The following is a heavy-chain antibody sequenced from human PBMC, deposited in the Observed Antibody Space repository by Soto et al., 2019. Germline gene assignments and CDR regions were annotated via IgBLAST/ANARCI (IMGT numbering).Heavy chain of an antibody. CDR3: ARAFASNKYYFDS. Sequence: QVQLVQSGAEVKKPGASVKVSCKASGYTFTGYYMHWVRQAPGQGLEWMGWINPNSGGTNYAQKLQGRVTITADESTSTAYMELSSLRSEDTAVYYCARAFASNKYYFDSWGQGTQVTVSS. CDR1: GYTFTGYY. D-gene: IGHD3-3*02. J-gene: IGHJ4*02. CDR2: INPNSGGT. V-gene: IGHV1-2*02.